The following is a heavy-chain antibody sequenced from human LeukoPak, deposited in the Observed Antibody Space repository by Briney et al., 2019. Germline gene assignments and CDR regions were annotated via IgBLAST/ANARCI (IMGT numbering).Heavy chain of an antibody. J-gene: IGHJ5*02. V-gene: IGHV1-2*06. CDR2: INPNSGGT. CDR1: GYTFTGYY. D-gene: IGHD6-6*01. Sequence: ASVKVSCKASGYTFTGYYMHWVRQAPGQGLEWMGRINPNSGGTNYAQKFQGRVTMTRDTSISTAYMELSRLRSDDTAVYYCARGYSSWGDWFDPWGQGTLVTVSS. CDR3: ARGYSSWGDWFDP.